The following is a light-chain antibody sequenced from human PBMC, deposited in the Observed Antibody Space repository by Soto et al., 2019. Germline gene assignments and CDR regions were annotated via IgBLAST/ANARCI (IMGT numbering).Light chain of an antibody. J-gene: IGLJ2*01. Sequence: QSALTQPASVSGSPGQSITISCTGTSSDVGGYNYVSWYQQHPGKAPKLMIYDVSNRLSGVSNRFSGSKSGNTASLTISGLQAEDEADYYCSSYTSSSTSVVFGGGTKLTVL. CDR2: DVS. CDR3: SSYTSSSTSVV. V-gene: IGLV2-14*01. CDR1: SSDVGGYNY.